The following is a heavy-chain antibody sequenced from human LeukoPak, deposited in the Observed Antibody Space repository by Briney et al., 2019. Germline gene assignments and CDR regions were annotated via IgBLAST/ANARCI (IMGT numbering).Heavy chain of an antibody. V-gene: IGHV4-39*07. CDR2: IYHSGST. Sequence: SETLSLTCTVSGGSINSGSYYWAWIRQSPGKGLEWIGSIYHSGSTYYNLSLKSRVTMSVDTSKNQFSLKVTSVTAADTAVYYCARDLGMAGIAPVDYWGQGTLVTVSS. CDR3: ARDLGMAGIAPVDY. D-gene: IGHD6-19*01. J-gene: IGHJ4*02. CDR1: GGSINSGSYY.